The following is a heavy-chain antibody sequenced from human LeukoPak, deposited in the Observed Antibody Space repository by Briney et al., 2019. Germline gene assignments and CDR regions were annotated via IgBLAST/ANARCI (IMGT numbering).Heavy chain of an antibody. D-gene: IGHD2-21*02. V-gene: IGHV3-73*01. J-gene: IGHJ6*03. CDR1: GFTFSGSA. Sequence: GGSLRLSCAASGFTFSGSAMHWVRQASGKGLEWVGRIRSKANSYATAYAASVKGRFTVSRDDSKNTAYLQMNSLKTEDTAVYYCTRSPTAYCGGDCYWYYYYYYMDVWGKGTTVTVSS. CDR2: IRSKANSYAT. CDR3: TRSPTAYCGGDCYWYYYYYYMDV.